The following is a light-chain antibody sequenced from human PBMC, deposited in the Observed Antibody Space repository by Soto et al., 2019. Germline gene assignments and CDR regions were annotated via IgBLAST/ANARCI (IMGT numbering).Light chain of an antibody. V-gene: IGKV1-9*01. CDR2: AAS. CDR1: QGIISY. CDR3: LHLNSYSPDT. J-gene: IGKJ3*01. Sequence: DIQLTQSPSFLSASVGDRVTITCRASQGIISYLAWYQQKPGKAPKLLIFAASTLQNGVPSRFSGSGSGTEFTLTISSLQPEDFATYYCLHLNSYSPDTFGPGTKVDIK.